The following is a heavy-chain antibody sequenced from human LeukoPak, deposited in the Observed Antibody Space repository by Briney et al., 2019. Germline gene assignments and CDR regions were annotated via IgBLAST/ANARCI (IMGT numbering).Heavy chain of an antibody. CDR1: GFTFDDYG. Sequence: GGSLRLSCAASGFTFDDYGMSWVRQAPGKGLEWVSGINWNGDSTGYADSVKGRFTISRDNAKNSLYLQMNSLRAEDTAVYYCAKDRVIYGSGSYGSDYWGQGTLVTVSS. CDR2: INWNGDST. V-gene: IGHV3-20*04. CDR3: AKDRVIYGSGSYGSDY. J-gene: IGHJ4*02. D-gene: IGHD3-10*01.